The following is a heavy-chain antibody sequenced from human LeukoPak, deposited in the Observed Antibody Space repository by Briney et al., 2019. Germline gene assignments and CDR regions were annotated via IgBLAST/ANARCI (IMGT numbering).Heavy chain of an antibody. J-gene: IGHJ4*02. CDR2: INWGNGGI. CDR1: GFNLVDYA. Sequence: GRSLRLSCAVSGFNLVDYAMHWVRQAPGRGLEWVSGINWGNGGIVYAESVRGRFTVSRDNAKNSLYLQMNSLRPEDTALYYCARDDHNVLTDNFDYWGQGTLVTVSS. D-gene: IGHD3-9*01. V-gene: IGHV3-9*01. CDR3: ARDDHNVLTDNFDY.